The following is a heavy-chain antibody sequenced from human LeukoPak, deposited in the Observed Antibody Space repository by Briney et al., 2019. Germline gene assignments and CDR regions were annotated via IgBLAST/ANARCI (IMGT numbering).Heavy chain of an antibody. J-gene: IGHJ3*02. V-gene: IGHV4-34*01. D-gene: IGHD5-18*01. Sequence: SETLSLTCAVYGGSFSGYYWSWIRQPPGKGLEWIGEINHSGSTNYNPSLKSRVTISVDTSKNQFSLKLSSVTAADTAVYYCAREHTARSAYDIWGQGTMVTVSS. CDR2: INHSGST. CDR3: AREHTARSAYDI. CDR1: GGSFSGYY.